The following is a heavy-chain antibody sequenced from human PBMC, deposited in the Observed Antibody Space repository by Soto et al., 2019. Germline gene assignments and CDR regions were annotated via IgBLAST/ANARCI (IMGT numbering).Heavy chain of an antibody. CDR1: GYNFDSNW. D-gene: IGHD5-12*01. Sequence: GESLKISCKGSGYNFDSNWIAWVRQVPGKGLEWMGIIYPRGSDTRYSPSFQGQVTMSADKSISFAYLQWSSLKASDTAIYYCARRSRSGYDWLDYNWFDPWGQGTLVTVSS. CDR2: IYPRGSDT. J-gene: IGHJ5*02. CDR3: ARRSRSGYDWLDYNWFDP. V-gene: IGHV5-51*01.